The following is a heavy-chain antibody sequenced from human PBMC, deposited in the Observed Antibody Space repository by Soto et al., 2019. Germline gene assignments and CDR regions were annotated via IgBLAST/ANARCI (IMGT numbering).Heavy chain of an antibody. Sequence: GSSVKVSCKASGYTFTSYGISWVRQAPGQGLEWMGWISAYNGNTNYAQKLQGRVTMTTDTSTSTAYMELRSLRSDDTAVYYCARGLESIAARPVNNWLDPWGQGTLVTVSS. CDR1: GYTFTSYG. V-gene: IGHV1-18*04. D-gene: IGHD6-6*01. CDR3: ARGLESIAARPVNNWLDP. J-gene: IGHJ5*02. CDR2: ISAYNGNT.